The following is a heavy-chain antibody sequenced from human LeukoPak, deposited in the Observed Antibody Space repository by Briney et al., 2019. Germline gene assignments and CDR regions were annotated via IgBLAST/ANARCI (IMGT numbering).Heavy chain of an antibody. CDR3: AKGDCSSTSCYAPADY. V-gene: IGHV3-23*01. D-gene: IGHD2-2*01. Sequence: PGGSLRLSCAASGFTFRSYAMSWVRQAPGKGLELVSAISGNGGGTYYADSVKGRFTISRDNSKNTLYLQMNSLRAEDTAVYYCAKGDCSSTSCYAPADYWGQGTLATVSS. CDR2: ISGNGGGT. J-gene: IGHJ4*02. CDR1: GFTFRSYA.